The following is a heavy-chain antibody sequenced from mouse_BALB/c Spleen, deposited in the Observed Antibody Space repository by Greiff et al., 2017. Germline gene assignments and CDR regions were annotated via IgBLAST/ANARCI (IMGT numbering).Heavy chain of an antibody. D-gene: IGHD1-1*01. CDR1: GFTFSSYA. CDR2: ISSGGSYT. J-gene: IGHJ4*01. Sequence: EVQLVESGGGLVKPGGSLKLSCAASGFTFSSYAMSWVRQTPEKRLEWVATISSGGSYTYYPDSVKGRFTISRDNAKNTLYLQMSSLRSEDTAMYYCASHYYGSAMDYWGQGTSVTVSS. V-gene: IGHV5-9-3*01. CDR3: ASHYYGSAMDY.